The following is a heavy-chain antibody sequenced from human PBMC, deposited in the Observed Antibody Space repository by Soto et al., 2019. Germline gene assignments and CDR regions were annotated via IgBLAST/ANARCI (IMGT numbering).Heavy chain of an antibody. J-gene: IGHJ5*02. V-gene: IGHV4-59*01. D-gene: IGHD2-2*01. CDR1: GGSISSYY. Sequence: SETLSLTCTVSGGSISSYYWSWIRQPPGKGLEWIGYIYYSGSTNYNPSLKSRVTISVDTSKNQFSLKLSSVTAADTAVYYCAREAKYQLLWESQSAWFDPWGQGTLVTVSS. CDR3: AREAKYQLLWESQSAWFDP. CDR2: IYYSGST.